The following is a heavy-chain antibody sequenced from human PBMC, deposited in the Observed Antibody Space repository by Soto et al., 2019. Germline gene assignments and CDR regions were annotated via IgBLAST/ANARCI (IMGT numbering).Heavy chain of an antibody. J-gene: IGHJ6*02. CDR3: ARVRDTMIAPDYYYYYGMDV. V-gene: IGHV1-69*01. CDR2: IIPIFGTA. D-gene: IGHD3-22*01. CDR1: GGTFSSYA. Sequence: QVQLVQSGAEVKKPGSSVKVSCKASGGTFSSYAISWVRQAPGQGLEWMGGIIPIFGTANYAQKFQGRVTITADESMSTAYMELSSLRSEDTAVYYCARVRDTMIAPDYYYYYGMDVWGQGTTVTVSS.